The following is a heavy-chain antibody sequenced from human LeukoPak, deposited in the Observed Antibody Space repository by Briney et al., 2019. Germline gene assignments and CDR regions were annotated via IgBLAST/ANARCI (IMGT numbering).Heavy chain of an antibody. CDR3: ARDLTSADY. J-gene: IGHJ4*02. CDR1: GFTFSRYW. Sequence: PGGSLRLSCAASGFTFSRYWMSWVRQAPRKGLEWVANIKQDGSEKYYVDSVKGRFTISRDNAKNSLYLQMNSLRAEDTAVYYCARDLTSADYWGQGTLVTVSS. V-gene: IGHV3-7*01. CDR2: IKQDGSEK. D-gene: IGHD1-14*01.